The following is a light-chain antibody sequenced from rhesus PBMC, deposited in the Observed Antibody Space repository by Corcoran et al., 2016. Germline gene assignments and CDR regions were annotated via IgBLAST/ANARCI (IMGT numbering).Light chain of an antibody. CDR2: KAS. CDR3: QQYSSSPYS. CDR1: QSISSW. V-gene: IGKV1-22*01. J-gene: IGKJ2*01. Sequence: DIQMTQSPSSLSASVGDTVTITCRASQSISSWLAWYQQKPGNAPKLLFYKASTLQSGVPSRFSGSRSGTDFTLTISSLQSEDFATYYCQQYSSSPYSFGQGTKVEIK.